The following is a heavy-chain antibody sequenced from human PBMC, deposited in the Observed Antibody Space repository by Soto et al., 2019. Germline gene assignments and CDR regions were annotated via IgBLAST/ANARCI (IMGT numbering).Heavy chain of an antibody. D-gene: IGHD3-10*01. J-gene: IGHJ6*02. CDR1: GGSISSGDYY. CDR3: ARVAVGSLVVRGVITDYYYGMDV. Sequence: QVQLQESDPGLVKPSQTLSLTCTVSGGSISSGDYYWSWIRQPPGKGLEWIGYIYYSGSTYYNPSLKSRVTISVDTSKNQFSLKLSSVTAADTAVYYCARVAVGSLVVRGVITDYYYGMDVWGQGTTVTVSS. CDR2: IYYSGST. V-gene: IGHV4-30-4*01.